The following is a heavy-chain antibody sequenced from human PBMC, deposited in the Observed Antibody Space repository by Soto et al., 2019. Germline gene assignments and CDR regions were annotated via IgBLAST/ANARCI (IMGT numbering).Heavy chain of an antibody. Sequence: QLQLQESGPGLVKPSETLSLTCTVSGGSISSGSYYWGWIRQPPGKGLEWIGTIDYSGSTYYHPSLRSRVTLSVDTSKNQFSLKLTSVTAADTAVYYCARLEGYCSGGTCYRTSGWFDPWGQGTPVTVSS. V-gene: IGHV4-39*01. CDR3: ARLEGYCSGGTCYRTSGWFDP. D-gene: IGHD2-15*01. CDR2: IDYSGST. CDR1: GGSISSGSYY. J-gene: IGHJ5*02.